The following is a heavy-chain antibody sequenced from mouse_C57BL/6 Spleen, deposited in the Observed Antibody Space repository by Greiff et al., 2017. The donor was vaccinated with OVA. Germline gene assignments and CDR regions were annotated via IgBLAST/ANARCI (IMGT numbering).Heavy chain of an antibody. Sequence: QVQLKQPGAELVRPGSSVKLSCKASGYTFTSYWMHWVKQRPIQGLEWIGNIDTSDSETHYNQKFKDKATLTVDKSSSTAYMQLSSLTSEDAAVYYCARDGRSDYYVRYCWGQGTAVTVSA. CDR3: ARDGRSDYYVRYC. V-gene: IGHV1-52*01. CDR2: IDTSDSET. CDR1: GYTFTSYW. J-gene: IGHJ4*01. D-gene: IGHD1-1*01.